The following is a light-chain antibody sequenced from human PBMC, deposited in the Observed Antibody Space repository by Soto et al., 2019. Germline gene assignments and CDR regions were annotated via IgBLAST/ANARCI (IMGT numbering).Light chain of an antibody. Sequence: QSFLTQPPSVSAAPGQKVTISCSGSSSNIENNFVSWYQQLPGTAPKLLIYDNNKRPSGIPDRFSGSKSGTSATLGITGLQAGDEADYYCGTWDSSLSTVVYGAGTKVTVL. CDR3: GTWDSSLSTVV. CDR1: SSNIENNF. J-gene: IGLJ1*01. CDR2: DNN. V-gene: IGLV1-51*01.